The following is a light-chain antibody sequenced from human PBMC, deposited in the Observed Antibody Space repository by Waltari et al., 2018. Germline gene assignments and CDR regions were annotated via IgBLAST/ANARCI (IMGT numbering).Light chain of an antibody. CDR2: AAS. V-gene: IGKV1-39*01. Sequence: DIPITHAPSSLSASVGDRVTITCRASQSISIYLNWYQQKPGQAPKHLISAASSLQSGVPSRFSGSGSGTDFTLTISSLQPEDFATYYCQQSYSTLPITFGQGTRLEIK. CDR3: QQSYSTLPIT. J-gene: IGKJ5*01. CDR1: QSISIY.